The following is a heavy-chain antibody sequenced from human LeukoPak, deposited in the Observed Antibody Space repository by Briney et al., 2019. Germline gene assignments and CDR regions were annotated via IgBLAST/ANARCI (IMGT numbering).Heavy chain of an antibody. D-gene: IGHD3-16*02. CDR2: VYGNGNT. CDR3: VRERLGAIVEN. V-gene: IGHV3-53*01. Sequence: GGSLRLSCAASGFTFSSYWMSWVRQPPGKGLEWVSTVYGNGNTAYTDSVKGRFTISRDNSKNTLLIQMNSLRAEDTAVYFCVRERLGAIVENWGQGVLVIVSS. J-gene: IGHJ4*02. CDR1: GFTFSSYW.